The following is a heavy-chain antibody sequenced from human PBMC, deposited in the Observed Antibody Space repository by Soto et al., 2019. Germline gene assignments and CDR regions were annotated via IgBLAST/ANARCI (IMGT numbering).Heavy chain of an antibody. CDR1: GYTFTSYG. CDR2: ISAYNGNT. D-gene: IGHD4-17*01. CDR3: ARVSRGNYGDYALDFDY. V-gene: IGHV1-18*01. Sequence: QVQLVQSGAEVKKPGASVKVSCKASGYTFTSYGISWVRQAPGQGLEWMGWISAYNGNTNDAQKLQGRVTMTTDTSTSTAYMERRSMRSDDTAVYYCARVSRGNYGDYALDFDYWGQGTLVTVSS. J-gene: IGHJ4*02.